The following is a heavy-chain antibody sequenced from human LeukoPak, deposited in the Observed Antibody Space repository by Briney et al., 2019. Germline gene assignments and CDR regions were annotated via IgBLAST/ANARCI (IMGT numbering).Heavy chain of an antibody. CDR2: IYYTGNT. CDR1: GVSISSSNSY. V-gene: IGHV4-39*01. CDR3: ASDYGVPEWAFDI. J-gene: IGHJ3*02. Sequence: SETLSLTCTVSGVSISSSNSYWGWIRQPPGKGLEWIGSIYYTGNTYYNASLKSRVTISIDTSKNQISLRLTSVTATDTAVYYCASDYGVPEWAFDIWGQGTMVTVSS. D-gene: IGHD4-17*01.